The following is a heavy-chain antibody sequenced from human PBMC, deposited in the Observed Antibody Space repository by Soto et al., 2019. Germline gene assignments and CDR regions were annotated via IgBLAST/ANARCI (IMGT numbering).Heavy chain of an antibody. D-gene: IGHD6-19*01. CDR3: AKPGSSGWYQNYYFDY. J-gene: IGHJ4*02. Sequence: PGGSLGLSCAASGFTFSSYAMSWFRQAPGKGLEWVSAISGSGGSTYYADSVKGRFTISRDNSKNTLYLQMNSLRAEDTAVYYCAKPGSSGWYQNYYFDYWGQGTLVTVSS. CDR2: ISGSGGST. CDR1: GFTFSSYA. V-gene: IGHV3-23*01.